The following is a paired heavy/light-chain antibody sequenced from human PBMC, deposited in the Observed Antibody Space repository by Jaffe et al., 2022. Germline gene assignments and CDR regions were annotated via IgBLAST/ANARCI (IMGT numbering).Heavy chain of an antibody. CDR2: IYHSGST. CDR1: GGSISSSNW. CDR3: ARGMTTVTTGKAFDI. J-gene: IGHJ3*02. V-gene: IGHV4-4*02. Sequence: QVQLQESGPGLVKPSGTLSLTCAVSGGSISSSNWWSWVRQPPGKGLEWIGEIYHSGSTNYNPSLKSRVTISVDKSKNQFSLKLSSVTAADTAVYYCARGMTTVTTGKAFDIWGQGTMVTVSS. D-gene: IGHD4-17*01.
Light chain of an antibody. Sequence: SSELTQDPAVSVALGQTVRITCQGDSLRSYYASWYQQKPGQAPVLVIYGKNNRPSGIPDRFSGSSSGNTASLTITGAQAEDEADYYCNSRDSSGNLWVFGGGTKLTVL. CDR1: SLRSYY. CDR3: NSRDSSGNLWV. J-gene: IGLJ3*02. V-gene: IGLV3-19*01. CDR2: GKN.